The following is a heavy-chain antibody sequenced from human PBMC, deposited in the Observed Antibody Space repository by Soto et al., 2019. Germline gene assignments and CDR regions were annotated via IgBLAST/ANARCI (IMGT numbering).Heavy chain of an antibody. J-gene: IGHJ4*02. D-gene: IGHD3-10*01. Sequence: GGSLRLSCAPSGFTFSTYGMHWVRQAPGKGMEWVAVIWYDGSNQYYADSVKGRFTISRDNSKKMLYLQMNSLGAEDTAVYYCARDLGAFNYGSAYFDYWGQGTPVTVSS. CDR3: ARDLGAFNYGSAYFDY. CDR2: IWYDGSNQ. V-gene: IGHV3-33*01. CDR1: GFTFSTYG.